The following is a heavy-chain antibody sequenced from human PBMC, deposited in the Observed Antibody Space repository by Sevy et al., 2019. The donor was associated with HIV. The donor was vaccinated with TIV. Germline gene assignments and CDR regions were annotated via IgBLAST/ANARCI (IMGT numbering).Heavy chain of an antibody. J-gene: IGHJ4*02. D-gene: IGHD3-16*01. V-gene: IGHV3-30*04. Sequence: GGSLRLSCAASGFTFSDYTIHWVRQAPGKGLEWVSVISYDGSRTSYADSVKGRFTISRDNSKNTLFLQMNSLRVEDTAVYYCAKGPSPMITFGGVADYWGQGTLVTVSS. CDR3: AKGPSPMITFGGVADY. CDR2: ISYDGSRT. CDR1: GFTFSDYT.